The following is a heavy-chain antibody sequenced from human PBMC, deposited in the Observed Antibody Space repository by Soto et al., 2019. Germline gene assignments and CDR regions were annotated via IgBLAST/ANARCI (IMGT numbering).Heavy chain of an antibody. Sequence: PGGSLRLSCAASGLTFSSYSMNWVRQAPGKGLEWVSAISGSGGSTYYADSVKGRFTISRDNSKNTLYLQMNSLRAEDTAVYYCAKSSSGWYSGGHDYWGQGTLVTVS. CDR2: ISGSGGST. V-gene: IGHV3-23*01. CDR3: AKSSSGWYSGGHDY. J-gene: IGHJ4*02. D-gene: IGHD6-19*01. CDR1: GLTFSSYS.